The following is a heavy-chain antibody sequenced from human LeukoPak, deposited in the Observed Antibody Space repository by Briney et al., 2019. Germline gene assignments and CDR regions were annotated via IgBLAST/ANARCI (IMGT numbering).Heavy chain of an antibody. J-gene: IGHJ4*02. CDR3: TTSDCEY. CDR2: IKPDGNDK. V-gene: IGHV3-7*03. CDR1: GFTFSSYA. Sequence: GGSLRLSCAASGFTFSSYAMSWVRQAPGKGLEWVATIKPDGNDKFLVDSVKGRFTISRDNAKTSLFLQMNSLRAEDTAMYYCTTSDCEYWGQGALVTVSS.